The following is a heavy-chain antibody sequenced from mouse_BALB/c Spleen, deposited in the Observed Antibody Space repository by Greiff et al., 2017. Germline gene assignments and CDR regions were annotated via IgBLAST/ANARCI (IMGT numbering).Heavy chain of an antibody. CDR2: IYPGSGST. J-gene: IGHJ3*01. CDR3: ARRGLYDGYYPAWFAY. V-gene: IGHV1-55*01. D-gene: IGHD2-3*01. Sequence: QVQLQQPGAELVKPGTSVKLSCKASGYNFTSYWINWVKLRPGQGLEWIGDIYPGSGSTNYNEKFKSKATLTVDTSSSTAYMQLSSLASEDSALYYCARRGLYDGYYPAWFAYWGQGTLVTVSA. CDR1: GYNFTSYW.